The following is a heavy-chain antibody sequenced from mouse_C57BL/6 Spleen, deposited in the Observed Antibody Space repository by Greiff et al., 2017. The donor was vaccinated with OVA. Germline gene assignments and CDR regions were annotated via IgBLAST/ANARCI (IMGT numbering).Heavy chain of an antibody. J-gene: IGHJ3*01. CDR1: GYTFTDYN. Sequence: EVQLHQSGPELVKPGASVPMSCKASGYTFTDYNMNWVKQSHGKSLEWIGYIITNNGGTSYNQQFKGKATLTVNKSSSTAYMELRVLTSEESAGYYCARGDYGSSPVAYWGQGTLVTFAA. CDR3: ARGDYGSSPVAY. CDR2: IITNNGGT. D-gene: IGHD1-1*01. V-gene: IGHV1-22*01.